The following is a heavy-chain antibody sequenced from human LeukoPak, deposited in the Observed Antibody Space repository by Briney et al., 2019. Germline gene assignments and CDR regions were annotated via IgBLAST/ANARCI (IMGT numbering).Heavy chain of an antibody. V-gene: IGHV3-11*01. CDR1: GFTFSDYY. J-gene: IGHJ3*02. Sequence: PGGSLRLSCAASGFTFSDYYMSWIRQAPGKGLEWVSYISSSGSTIYYADSVKGRFTISRDNAKNSLYLQMNSLRAEDTAVYYCAGPYYDFWSGYSHAFDIWGQGTMVTVSS. CDR2: ISSSGSTI. CDR3: AGPYYDFWSGYSHAFDI. D-gene: IGHD3-3*01.